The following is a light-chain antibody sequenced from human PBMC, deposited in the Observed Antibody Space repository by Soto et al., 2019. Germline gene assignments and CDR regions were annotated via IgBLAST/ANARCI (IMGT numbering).Light chain of an antibody. J-gene: IGKJ1*01. CDR3: QQSYSTPRT. CDR1: QSISNY. Sequence: DIQMTQSPSSLSASVGDRVTITCRASQSISNYLNWYQQKPGKAPKLLMYAASSLQSGVPSRFIASESRTDFPLTISSLQPEDFATYYCQQSYSTPRTFGQGTKVEIK. V-gene: IGKV1-39*01. CDR2: AAS.